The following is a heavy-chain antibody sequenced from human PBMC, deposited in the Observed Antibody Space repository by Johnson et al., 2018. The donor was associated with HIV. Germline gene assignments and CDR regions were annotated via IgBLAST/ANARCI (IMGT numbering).Heavy chain of an antibody. J-gene: IGHJ3*02. Sequence: VQVVESGGGVVQPGGSLRLSCATSGFTFSTYGMHWVRQAPGKGLEWVAFIRYDGSLKYLADSVKGRFTISRDNSKNTLYLQMNSLRADYTAVYYCAKDLRWEDAFDIWGQGTMVTVSS. CDR1: GFTFSTYG. CDR2: IRYDGSLK. V-gene: IGHV3-30*02. D-gene: IGHD1-26*01. CDR3: AKDLRWEDAFDI.